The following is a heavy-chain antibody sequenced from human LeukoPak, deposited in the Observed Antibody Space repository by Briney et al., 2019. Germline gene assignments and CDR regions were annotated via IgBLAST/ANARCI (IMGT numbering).Heavy chain of an antibody. CDR3: ARDLAAAGTRGLDY. V-gene: IGHV3-21*01. Sequence: GGSLRLSCAASGFTFSRYSMNWVRQAPGKGLEWVSSISSSSSYIYYADSVKGRFTISRDNAKNPLYLQMNNLRAEDTAVYYCARDLAAAGTRGLDYWGQGTLVTVSS. D-gene: IGHD6-13*01. CDR2: ISSSSSYI. J-gene: IGHJ4*02. CDR1: GFTFSRYS.